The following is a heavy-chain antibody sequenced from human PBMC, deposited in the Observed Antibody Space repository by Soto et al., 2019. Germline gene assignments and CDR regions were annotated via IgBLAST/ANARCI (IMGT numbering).Heavy chain of an antibody. CDR3: AGPCSSPICRDDHYLALEV. J-gene: IGHJ6*02. CDR2: ISDGGST. Sequence: SEPWSLSCNFSGGSIYTDYWNWIRQSPGEVRGLIGYISDGGSTNYKPSLKSRVTISVDTSEKAVSLKLSSVSAPDTARYFCAGPCSSPICRDDHYLALEVWGERTTV. CDR1: GGSIYTDY. V-gene: IGHV4-59*01. D-gene: IGHD2-2*01.